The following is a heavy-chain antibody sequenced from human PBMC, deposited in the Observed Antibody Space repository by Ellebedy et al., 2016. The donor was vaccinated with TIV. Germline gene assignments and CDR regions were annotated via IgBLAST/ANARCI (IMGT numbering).Heavy chain of an antibody. CDR3: AKRGPYCSGGSCHYYFDS. CDR2: IFGSGDKT. CDR1: GFTFSSYA. D-gene: IGHD2-15*01. Sequence: GESLKISXAASGFTFSSYAMSWVRQAPGKGLEWVSTIFGSGDKTFYADSVKGRFTISRDNSKDTVSLQMNSLRAEDTALYYCAKRGPYCSGGSCHYYFDSWGQGTLVTVSS. V-gene: IGHV3-23*01. J-gene: IGHJ4*02.